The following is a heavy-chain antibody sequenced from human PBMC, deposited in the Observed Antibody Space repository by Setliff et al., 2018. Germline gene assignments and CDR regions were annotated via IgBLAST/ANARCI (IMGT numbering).Heavy chain of an antibody. CDR1: GYTFTSYG. CDR3: ATQPLQWELLGFDY. J-gene: IGHJ4*02. D-gene: IGHD1-26*01. Sequence: ASVKVSCKASGYTFTSYGISWVRQAPGQGLEWMGWISAYNGNTNYAQKFQGRVTMTEDTSTDTAYMELSSLRSEDTAVYYCATQPLQWELLGFDYWGQGTLVTVSP. CDR2: ISAYNGNT. V-gene: IGHV1-18*01.